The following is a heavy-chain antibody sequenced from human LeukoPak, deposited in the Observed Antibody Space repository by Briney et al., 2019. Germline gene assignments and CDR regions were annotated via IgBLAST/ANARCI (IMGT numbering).Heavy chain of an antibody. D-gene: IGHD3-3*01. CDR2: IKQDGSEK. Sequence: GGSLRLSCAASGFTFSSYWMSWVRQAPGKGMEWVANIKQDGSEKYYVDSVKGRFTISRDNAKNSLYLQMNSLRAEDTAVYHCARDLGNYDFWSGYSIYYYYYGMDVWGQGTTVTVSS. V-gene: IGHV3-7*03. CDR1: GFTFSSYW. J-gene: IGHJ6*02. CDR3: ARDLGNYDFWSGYSIYYYYYGMDV.